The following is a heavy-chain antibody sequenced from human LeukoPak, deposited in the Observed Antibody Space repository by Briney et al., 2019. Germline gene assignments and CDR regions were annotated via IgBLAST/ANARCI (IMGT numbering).Heavy chain of an antibody. CDR1: GGSISSYY. CDR2: IYYSGTT. J-gene: IGHJ5*02. Sequence: SETLSLTCTVSGGSISSYYWSWIRQPPGKGLEWIGYIYYSGTTNYNPSLKSRVTISVDTSKNQFSLKLSSVTAADTAVYYCAKELVADYDYVWGSYRPPSHWFDPWGQGTLVTVSS. V-gene: IGHV4-59*12. D-gene: IGHD3-16*02. CDR3: AKELVADYDYVWGSYRPPSHWFDP.